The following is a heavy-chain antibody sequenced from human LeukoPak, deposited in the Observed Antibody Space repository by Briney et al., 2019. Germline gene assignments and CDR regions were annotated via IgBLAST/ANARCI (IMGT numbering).Heavy chain of an antibody. CDR2: ISGSGGDT. CDR1: GFTFSNYA. Sequence: PGGSLRLSCAASGFTFSNYAMNWVRQAPGKGLEWVSAISGSGGDTYYADSVKGRFTISRDNSKNTLYLQMNSLRVEDTAVYYCRYFLPHFDYWGQGTLVTVSS. J-gene: IGHJ4*02. V-gene: IGHV3-23*01. D-gene: IGHD2/OR15-2a*01. CDR3: RYFLPHFDY.